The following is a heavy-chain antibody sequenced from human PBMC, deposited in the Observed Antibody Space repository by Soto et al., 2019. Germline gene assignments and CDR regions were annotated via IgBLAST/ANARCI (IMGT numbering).Heavy chain of an antibody. Sequence: PSETLSLTCTVSGGSISSYYWSWIRQPPGKGLEWIGYIYYSGSTTYNPSLKSRVTISVEPSKNQFSLKLSSVTAADTAVYYCARSIAARPYYYYGLDFSGEGTSVTDSS. CDR2: IYYSGST. CDR3: ARSIAARPYYYYGLDF. CDR1: GGSISSYY. D-gene: IGHD6-6*01. J-gene: IGHJ6*04. V-gene: IGHV4-59*12.